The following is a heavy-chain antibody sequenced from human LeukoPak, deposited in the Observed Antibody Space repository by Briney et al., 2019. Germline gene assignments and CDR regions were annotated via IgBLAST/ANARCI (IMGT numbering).Heavy chain of an antibody. CDR1: GGSISSYY. Sequence: SETLSLTCAVSGGSISSYYWSWIRQPPGKGLEWIGYIYYSGSTNYNPSLKSRVTISVDTSKNQFSLKLSSVTAADTAVYYCARARGRHIVVVTAINDWYFDLWGRGTLVTVSS. V-gene: IGHV4-59*01. CDR2: IYYSGST. D-gene: IGHD2-21*02. CDR3: ARARGRHIVVVTAINDWYFDL. J-gene: IGHJ2*01.